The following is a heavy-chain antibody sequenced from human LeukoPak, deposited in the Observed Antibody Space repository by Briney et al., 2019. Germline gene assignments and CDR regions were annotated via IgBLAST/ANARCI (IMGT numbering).Heavy chain of an antibody. V-gene: IGHV1-2*02. J-gene: IGHJ4*02. D-gene: IGHD5-12*01. CDR2: INPNSGGT. CDR1: GYTFTAYY. Sequence: ASVKVSCKASGYTFTAYYMHWVRQAPGQGLEWMGWINPNSGGTNYAQKFQGRVTMTRDTSISTAYMELSSLRSDDTAVYYCATVSAYDYYFDCWGQGTLVPDSS. CDR3: ATVSAYDYYFDC.